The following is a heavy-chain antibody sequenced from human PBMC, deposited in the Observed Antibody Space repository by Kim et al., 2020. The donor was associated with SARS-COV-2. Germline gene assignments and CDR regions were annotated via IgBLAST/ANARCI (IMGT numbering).Heavy chain of an antibody. CDR1: GYSFTSYW. J-gene: IGHJ6*02. V-gene: IGHV5-10-1*01. CDR2: IDPSDSYT. CDR3: ARRRDALHAVAGRYYYGMDV. D-gene: IGHD6-19*01. Sequence: GESLKISCKGSGYSFTSYWISWVRQMPGKGLEWMGRIDPSDSYTNYSPSFQGHVTISADKSISTAYLQWSSLKASDTAMYYCARRRDALHAVAGRYYYGMDVWGQGTTVTVSS.